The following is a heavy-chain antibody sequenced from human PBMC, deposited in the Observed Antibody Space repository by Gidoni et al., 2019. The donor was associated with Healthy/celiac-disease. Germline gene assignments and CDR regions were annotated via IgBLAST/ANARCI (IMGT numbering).Heavy chain of an antibody. CDR2: ISYDGSNK. V-gene: IGHV3-30*18. Sequence: QVQLVESGGGVVQPGRAVGLSCAASGFTFSRYGMHWVRQAPGKGLECVPVISYDGSNKYYADSVKGRFTISRDNSKNTLYLQMNSLRAEDTAVYYCAKDHGGMDVWGQGTTVTVSS. CDR1: GFTFSRYG. CDR3: AKDHGGMDV. J-gene: IGHJ6*02.